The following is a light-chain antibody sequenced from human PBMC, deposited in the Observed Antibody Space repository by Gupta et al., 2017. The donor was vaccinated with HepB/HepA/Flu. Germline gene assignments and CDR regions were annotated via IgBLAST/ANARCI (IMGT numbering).Light chain of an antibody. V-gene: IGKV1-39*01. CDR2: AAS. CDR1: QHISSY. J-gene: IGKJ4*01. Sequence: DIQMTRSPSSRSSSVGDRVTITCRASQHISSYLNWSQQKSGKTPKLLMYAASSLQSGVPSRFSGSGSGTDFTLTISSLQPEDFATYYCQQSYSSSFTFGGGTKVEIK. CDR3: QQSYSSSFT.